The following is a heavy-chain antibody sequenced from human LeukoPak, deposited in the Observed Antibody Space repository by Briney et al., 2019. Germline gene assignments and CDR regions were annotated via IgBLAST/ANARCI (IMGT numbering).Heavy chain of an antibody. V-gene: IGHV3-23*01. CDR3: AKSPWPLGLGGYYFDY. Sequence: GGSLRLSCAASGFTFSSYAMSWVRQAPGKGPEWVSAISGSGGSTYYADSVKGRFTISRDNSKNTLYLQMNSLRAEDTAVYYCAKSPWPLGLGGYYFDYWGQGTLVTVSS. J-gene: IGHJ4*02. CDR2: ISGSGGST. D-gene: IGHD3-22*01. CDR1: GFTFSSYA.